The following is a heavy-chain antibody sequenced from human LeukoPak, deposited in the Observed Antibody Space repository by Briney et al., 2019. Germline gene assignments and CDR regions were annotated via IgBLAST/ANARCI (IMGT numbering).Heavy chain of an antibody. CDR2: IFHTGHT. Sequence: TLSLTCAVSGGSISSGDFPWSWIRQPPGKGLEWIGYIFHTGHTSYNPSLKSRVTISVDMSKNQLSLRLTSVTAADTAVYYCARGFYGAGSHFDYWGQGTLVTVSS. CDR3: ARGFYGAGSHFDY. V-gene: IGHV4-30-2*01. J-gene: IGHJ4*02. D-gene: IGHD3-10*01. CDR1: GGSISSGDFP.